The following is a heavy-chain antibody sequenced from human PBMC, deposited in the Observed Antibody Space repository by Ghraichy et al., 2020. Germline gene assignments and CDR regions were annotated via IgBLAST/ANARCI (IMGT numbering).Heavy chain of an antibody. Sequence: GGSLRLTCAASGFTFSSYSMNWVRQAPGKGLEWVSYISSSSSTIYYADSVKGRFTISRDNAKNSLYLQMNSLRDEDTAVYYCARDLYDFWSGYFYPWGQGTLVTVSS. V-gene: IGHV3-48*02. CDR2: ISSSSSTI. D-gene: IGHD3-3*01. CDR1: GFTFSSYS. CDR3: ARDLYDFWSGYFYP. J-gene: IGHJ5*02.